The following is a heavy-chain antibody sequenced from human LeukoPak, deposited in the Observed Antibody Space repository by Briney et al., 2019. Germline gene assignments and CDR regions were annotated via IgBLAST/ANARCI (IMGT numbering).Heavy chain of an antibody. Sequence: SVKVSCKASGDTFSSYAISWVRQAPGQGLEWMGRIIPILGIANYAQKFQGRVTITADKSTSTAYMELSSLRSEDTAVYYCARARVMVPAMVKFYFDYWGQGTLVTVSS. J-gene: IGHJ4*02. CDR1: GDTFSSYA. CDR2: IIPILGIA. D-gene: IGHD5-18*01. V-gene: IGHV1-69*04. CDR3: ARARVMVPAMVKFYFDY.